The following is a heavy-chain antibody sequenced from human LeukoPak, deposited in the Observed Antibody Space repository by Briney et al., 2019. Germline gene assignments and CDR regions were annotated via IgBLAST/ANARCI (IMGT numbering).Heavy chain of an antibody. CDR1: GFTFSNFA. V-gene: IGHV3-23*01. Sequence: GGSLRLSCADSGFTFSNFAMSWVRQAPGKGLEWVSTISGSGGSTFYADSVKGRFPISRDHSKNTLFLQMNSLRAEDTAIYYCAKAGSSGWSSSGGDYWGQGSLVTVSS. J-gene: IGHJ4*02. CDR2: ISGSGGST. CDR3: AKAGSSGWSSSGGDY. D-gene: IGHD6-19*01.